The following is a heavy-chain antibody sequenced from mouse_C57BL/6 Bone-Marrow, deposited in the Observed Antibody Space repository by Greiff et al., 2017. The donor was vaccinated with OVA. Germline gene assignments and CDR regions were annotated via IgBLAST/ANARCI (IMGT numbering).Heavy chain of an antibody. CDR3: AREGYSNYDFDY. J-gene: IGHJ2*01. D-gene: IGHD2-5*01. V-gene: IGHV1-19*01. Sequence: VQLQQSGPVLVKPGASVKMSCKASGYTFTDYYMNWVKQSHGKSLEWIGVINPYNGGTSYNQKFKGKATLTVDKSSSTAYMELNSLTSEDSAVDYCAREGYSNYDFDYWGQGTTLTVSS. CDR1: GYTFTDYY. CDR2: INPYNGGT.